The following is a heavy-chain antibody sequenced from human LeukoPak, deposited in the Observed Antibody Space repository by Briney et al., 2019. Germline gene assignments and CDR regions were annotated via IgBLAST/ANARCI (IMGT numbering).Heavy chain of an antibody. J-gene: IGHJ4*02. CDR2: IKQDGSEK. CDR3: ARGYYYDSSGPPDYFDY. CDR1: GFTFSSYW. Sequence: PGGSLRLSCAASGFTFSSYWMSWVRQAPGKGLEWVANIKQDGSEKYYVDSVKGRFTMSRDNAKNSVYLQMNSLRAEDTAVYYCARGYYYDSSGPPDYFDYWGQGTLVTVSS. D-gene: IGHD3-22*01. V-gene: IGHV3-7*01.